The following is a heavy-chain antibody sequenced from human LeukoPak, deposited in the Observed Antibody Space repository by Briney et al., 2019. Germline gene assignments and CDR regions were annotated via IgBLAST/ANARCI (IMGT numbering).Heavy chain of an antibody. Sequence: GGSLRLSCAASGFTVSGNYMSWVRQAPGKGLEWVSVIYSGGSTYYADSVKGRFTISRDNSKNTLYLQMNSLRAEDTAVYYCAREIHAEMDDWYFDLWGRGTLVTVSS. CDR2: IYSGGST. CDR3: AREIHAEMDDWYFDL. V-gene: IGHV3-53*01. CDR1: GFTVSGNY. D-gene: IGHD1-14*01. J-gene: IGHJ2*01.